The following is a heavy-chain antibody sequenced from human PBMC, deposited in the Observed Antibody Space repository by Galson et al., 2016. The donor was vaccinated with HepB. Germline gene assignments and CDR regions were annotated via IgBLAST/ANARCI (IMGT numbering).Heavy chain of an antibody. V-gene: IGHV4-61*02. J-gene: IGHJ5*02. CDR3: ARLSEKCSGGSCYSGWIDA. D-gene: IGHD2-15*01. CDR1: GGSISSNSHY. Sequence: TLSLTCTVSGGSISSNSHYWSWIRQPAGEGLEWIGRIYTSGSTKYNPSLKSRVNISVDTSKNQFSLRLSSVTAADTAVYYCARLSEKCSGGSCYSGWIDAWGQGILVTVSS. CDR2: IYTSGST.